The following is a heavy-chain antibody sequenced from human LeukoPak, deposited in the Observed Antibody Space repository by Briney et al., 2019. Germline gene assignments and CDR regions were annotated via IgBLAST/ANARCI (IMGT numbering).Heavy chain of an antibody. CDR2: ISAYNGNT. D-gene: IGHD4-23*01. CDR1: GYTFTTYG. CDR3: ARGEWTTVGIDP. V-gene: IGHV1-18*01. J-gene: IGHJ5*02. Sequence: ASVKVSCKASGYTFTTYGISWVRQAPGQGLEWMGWISAYNGNTNYAQKFQGRVTITADESTSTAYMELSSLRSEDTAVYYCARGEWTTVGIDPWGQGTLVTVSS.